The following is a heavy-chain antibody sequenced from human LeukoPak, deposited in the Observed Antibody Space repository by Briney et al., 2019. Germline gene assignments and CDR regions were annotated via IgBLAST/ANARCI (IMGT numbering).Heavy chain of an antibody. D-gene: IGHD4/OR15-4a*01. V-gene: IGHV1-69*13. CDR2: IIPIFGTA. CDR1: GGTFSSYA. J-gene: IGHJ4*02. CDR3: ARLAMDRTQDYDFDY. Sequence: SVKVSCKASGGTFSSYAISWVRQAPGQGLEWMGGIIPIFGTANYAQKSQGRVTITADESTSTAYMELSSLRSEDTAVYYCARLAMDRTQDYDFDYWGQGTLVTVSS.